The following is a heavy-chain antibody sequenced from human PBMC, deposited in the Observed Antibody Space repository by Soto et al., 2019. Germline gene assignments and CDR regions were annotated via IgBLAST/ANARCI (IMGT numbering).Heavy chain of an antibody. D-gene: IGHD4-17*01. J-gene: IGHJ1*01. CDR1: GGSISSYY. Sequence: QVQLQESGPGLVKPSETLSLTCTVSGGSISSYYWSWIRQPPGKGLEWIGYIYYSGSTNYNPSLKSRVTISVDTSKNQFSLKLSSVTAADTAVYYCARLDYGDRHAEYFQHWGQGTLVTVSS. CDR2: IYYSGST. V-gene: IGHV4-59*08. CDR3: ARLDYGDRHAEYFQH.